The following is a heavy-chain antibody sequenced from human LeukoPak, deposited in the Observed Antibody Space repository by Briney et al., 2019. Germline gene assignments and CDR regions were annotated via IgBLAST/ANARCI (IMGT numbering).Heavy chain of an antibody. CDR2: ISASGDRT. CDR3: ARDLGHYGMDV. Sequence: GGSLRLSCEVSAFTFSTYAMSWVRQAPGEGLGWVSSISASGDRTYHADSVKGRFTISRDNTKNSVYLQMSSLRAEDTAVCYCARDLGHYGMDVWGQGTTVTVSS. D-gene: IGHD3-10*01. CDR1: AFTFSTYA. V-gene: IGHV3-23*01. J-gene: IGHJ6*02.